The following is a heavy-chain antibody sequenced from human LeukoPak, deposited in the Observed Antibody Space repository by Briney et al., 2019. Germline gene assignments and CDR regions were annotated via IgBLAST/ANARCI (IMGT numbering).Heavy chain of an antibody. CDR3: ATRVDTARDGLPFDY. D-gene: IGHD5-18*01. CDR1: GGSISSYY. J-gene: IGHJ4*02. Sequence: SETLSLTCTVSGGSISSYYWSWIRQPPGKGLEWIGYIYYSGSTNYKPSLKSRVTISVDTSKSQFSLRLSSVTAADTAVYYCATRVDTARDGLPFDYWGQGTLVTVSS. V-gene: IGHV4-59*01. CDR2: IYYSGST.